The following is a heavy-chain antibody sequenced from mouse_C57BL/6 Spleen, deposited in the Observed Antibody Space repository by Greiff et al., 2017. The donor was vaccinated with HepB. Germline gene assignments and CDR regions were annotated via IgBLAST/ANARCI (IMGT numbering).Heavy chain of an antibody. CDR3: ARPANWDGAWFAY. CDR1: GYSITSGYY. V-gene: IGHV3-6*01. J-gene: IGHJ3*01. D-gene: IGHD4-1*01. CDR2: ISYDGSN. Sequence: DVQLQESGPGLVKPSQSLSLTCSVTGYSITSGYYWNWIRQFPGNKLEWMGYISYDGSNNYNPSLKNRISITRDTSKNQFFLKLNSVTTEDTATYYCARPANWDGAWFAYWGQGTLVTVSA.